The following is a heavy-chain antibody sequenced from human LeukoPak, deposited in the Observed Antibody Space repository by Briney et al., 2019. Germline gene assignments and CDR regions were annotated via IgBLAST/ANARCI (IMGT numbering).Heavy chain of an antibody. J-gene: IGHJ5*02. D-gene: IGHD6-19*01. CDR2: IYYSGST. CDR3: ARGGTTVAGTFWFDP. CDR1: GVSVSSGSYY. V-gene: IGHV4-61*01. Sequence: SETLSLTCTVSGVSVSSGSYYWSWIRQPPGKGLEWIGYIYYSGSTNYNPSLKSRVTISVDTSKNQFSLKLSSVTAADTAVYYCARGGTTVAGTFWFDPWGQGTLVTVSS.